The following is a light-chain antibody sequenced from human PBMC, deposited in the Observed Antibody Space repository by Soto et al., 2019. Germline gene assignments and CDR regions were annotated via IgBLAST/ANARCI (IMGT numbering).Light chain of an antibody. CDR2: AAS. CDR1: QSISSY. Sequence: DIQMTQSPSTLSGSVGDRVTITCRASQSISSYLNWYQQKPGKAPKLLIYAASTLQSGVPSRFSGSGSGTEFTLTISSLQPEDFATYYCQQLKSNLITFGQGTRLEIK. V-gene: IGKV1-9*01. J-gene: IGKJ5*01. CDR3: QQLKSNLIT.